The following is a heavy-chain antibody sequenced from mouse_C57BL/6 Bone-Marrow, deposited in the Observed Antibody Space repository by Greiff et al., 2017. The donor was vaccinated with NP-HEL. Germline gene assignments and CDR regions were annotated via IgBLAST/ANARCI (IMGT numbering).Heavy chain of an antibody. V-gene: IGHV1-82*01. Sequence: ESGPELVKPGASVKISCKASGYAFSSSWMNWVKQRPGKGLEWIGRIYPGDGDTNYNGKFKGKATLTADKSSSTAYMQLSSLTSEDSAVYFCARARDGYPFAYWGQGTLVTVSA. D-gene: IGHD2-3*01. CDR2: IYPGDGDT. CDR3: ARARDGYPFAY. J-gene: IGHJ3*01. CDR1: GYAFSSSW.